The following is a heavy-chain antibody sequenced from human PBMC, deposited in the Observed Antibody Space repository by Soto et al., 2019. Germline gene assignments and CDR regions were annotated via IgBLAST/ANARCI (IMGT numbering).Heavy chain of an antibody. J-gene: IGHJ6*02. D-gene: IGHD6-13*01. CDR2: ISAYNGNT. Sequence: GASVKVSCKASGYTFTSYCISWVRQAPGQGLEWMGWISAYNGNTNYAQKLQGRVTMTTDTSTSTAYMELRSLRSDDTAVYYCARVAVLKQQLVQFLSYYYYGMDVWGQGTTVSVSS. V-gene: IGHV1-18*01. CDR1: GYTFTSYC. CDR3: ARVAVLKQQLVQFLSYYYYGMDV.